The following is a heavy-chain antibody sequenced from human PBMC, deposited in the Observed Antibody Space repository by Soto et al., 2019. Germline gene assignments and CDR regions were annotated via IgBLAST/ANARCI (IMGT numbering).Heavy chain of an antibody. CDR2: IWYDGSNK. CDR3: AREAYCTNGVCYRGVGMDV. D-gene: IGHD2-8*01. V-gene: IGHV3-33*01. J-gene: IGHJ6*02. CDR1: GFTFSSYG. Sequence: GGSLRLSCAASGFTFSSYGMHWVRQAPGKGLEWVAVIWYDGSNKYYADSVKGRFTISRDNSKNTLYLQMNSLRAEDTAVYYCAREAYCTNGVCYRGVGMDVWGQGTTVTVSS.